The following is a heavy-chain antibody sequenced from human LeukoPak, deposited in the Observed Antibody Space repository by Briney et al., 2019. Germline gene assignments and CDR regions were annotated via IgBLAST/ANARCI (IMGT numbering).Heavy chain of an antibody. D-gene: IGHD2-2*02. CDR1: GGSISSYY. V-gene: IGHV4-4*07. CDR2: IYTSGST. Sequence: SETLSLTCTVSGGSISSYYWSWIRQPAGKGLEWIGRIYTSGSTNYNPSLKSRVTILVDTSKNQFSLKLSSVTAADTAVYYCARERGYCSSTSCYTDIDYWGQGTLVTVSS. CDR3: ARERGYCSSTSCYTDIDY. J-gene: IGHJ4*02.